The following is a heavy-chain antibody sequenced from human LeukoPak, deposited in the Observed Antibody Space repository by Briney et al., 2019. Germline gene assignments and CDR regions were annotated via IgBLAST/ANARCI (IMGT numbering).Heavy chain of an antibody. D-gene: IGHD2-2*01. Sequence: SETLSLTCTVSGGSISSGDYYWSWIRQPPGKGLEWIGYIYYSGSTYYNPFLKSRVTISVDTSKNQFSLKLSSVTAADTAVYYCARGRANYCSSTSCYRYNWFDPWGQGTLVTVSS. V-gene: IGHV4-30-4*01. J-gene: IGHJ5*02. CDR3: ARGRANYCSSTSCYRYNWFDP. CDR1: GGSISSGDYY. CDR2: IYYSGST.